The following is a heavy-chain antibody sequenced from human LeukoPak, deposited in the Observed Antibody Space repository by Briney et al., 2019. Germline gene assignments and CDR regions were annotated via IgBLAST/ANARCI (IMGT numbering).Heavy chain of an antibody. CDR3: ARDRVRAVAGKGNWFDP. D-gene: IGHD6-19*01. J-gene: IGHJ5*02. Sequence: GASVKVSCKASGYTFTGYYMHWVRQAPGQGLEWMGWINPNSGGTNYAQKFQGRVTMTRDTSISTAYMELSRLRSGDTAVYYCARDRVRAVAGKGNWFDPWGQGTLVTVSS. V-gene: IGHV1-2*02. CDR2: INPNSGGT. CDR1: GYTFTGYY.